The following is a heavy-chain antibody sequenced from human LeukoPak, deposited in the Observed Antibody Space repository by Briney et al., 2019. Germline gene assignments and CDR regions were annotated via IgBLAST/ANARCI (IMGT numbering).Heavy chain of an antibody. CDR2: MNPNSGNT. Sequence: GASVKVSCKASGYTFTSYDINWVRQATGQGLGWMGWMNPNSGNTGYAQKFQGRVTMTRNTSISTAYMELSSLRSEDTAVYYCARGGPRWLQLKPFDYWGQGTLVTVSS. V-gene: IGHV1-8*01. CDR3: ARGGPRWLQLKPFDY. J-gene: IGHJ4*02. CDR1: GYTFTSYD. D-gene: IGHD5-24*01.